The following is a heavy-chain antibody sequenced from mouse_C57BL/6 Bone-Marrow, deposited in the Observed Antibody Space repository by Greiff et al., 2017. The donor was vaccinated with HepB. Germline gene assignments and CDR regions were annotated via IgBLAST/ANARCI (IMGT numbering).Heavy chain of an antibody. J-gene: IGHJ1*03. CDR1: GFTFSDYG. V-gene: IGHV5-17*01. Sequence: EVQGVESGGGLVKPGGSLKLSCAASGFTFSDYGMHWVRQAPEKGLEWVAYIRSGSSTNYYADTVKGRFPISRDNAKTTLFLQMTSLSSEATAMYYCARDGSSCGYFDVWGTGTTVTVSS. CDR2: IRSGSSTN. CDR3: ARDGSSCGYFDV. D-gene: IGHD1-1*01.